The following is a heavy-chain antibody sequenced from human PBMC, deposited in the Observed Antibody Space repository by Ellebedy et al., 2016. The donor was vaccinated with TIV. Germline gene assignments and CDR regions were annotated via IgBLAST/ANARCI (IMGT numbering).Heavy chain of an antibody. CDR2: IRYGSYK. CDR3: GRVAAAGTSDY. Sequence: GESLKISCAASGFTFSTYGMQWVRQAPGKGLEWLALIRYGSYKYYADSVKGRFTISRDNSKNTLYLEMNSLRAEDTGVLYCGRVAAAGTSDYWGQGTLVTVSS. CDR1: GFTFSTYG. D-gene: IGHD6-13*01. J-gene: IGHJ4*02. V-gene: IGHV3-30*19.